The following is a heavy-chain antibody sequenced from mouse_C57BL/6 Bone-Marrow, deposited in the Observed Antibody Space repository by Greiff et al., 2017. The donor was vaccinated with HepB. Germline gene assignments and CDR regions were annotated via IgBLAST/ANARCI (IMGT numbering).Heavy chain of an antibody. D-gene: IGHD2-12*01. CDR1: GYSFTGYY. Sequence: VQLQQPGPELVKPGASVKISCKASGYSFTGYYINWVKQSPEKSLEWIGEINPSTGVTTYNQKFKAKATLTVDKSSSTAYIQLKSLTSDDSAVYYCAGGLSSYNNSRYYFDYWGQGTTLTVSS. CDR3: AGGLSSYNNSRYYFDY. V-gene: IGHV1-42*01. CDR2: INPSTGVT. J-gene: IGHJ2*01.